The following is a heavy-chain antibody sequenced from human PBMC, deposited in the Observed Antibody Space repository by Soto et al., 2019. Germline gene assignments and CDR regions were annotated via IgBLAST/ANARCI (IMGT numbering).Heavy chain of an antibody. V-gene: IGHV1-18*04. D-gene: IGHD3-3*01. CDR3: VRQYFDFWTDYPDFDY. J-gene: IGHJ4*02. CDR2: ISPNSGRA. Sequence: ASMKVSCKASGYTFSKYDVIWVRQAPGQGLEWLGLISPNSGRASYSEKFQGRVTMSTDTPTTTAYLELRSLKSDDTAVYYCVRQYFDFWTDYPDFDYWGQGTLVTVSS. CDR1: GYTFSKYD.